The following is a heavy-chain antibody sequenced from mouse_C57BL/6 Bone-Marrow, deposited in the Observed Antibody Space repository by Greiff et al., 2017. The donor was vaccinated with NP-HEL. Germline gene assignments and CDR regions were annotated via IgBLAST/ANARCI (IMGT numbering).Heavy chain of an antibody. V-gene: IGHV1-59*01. CDR2: IDPSDSYT. CDR1: GYTFTSYW. D-gene: IGHD2-2*01. Sequence: VQLQQPGAELVRPGTSVKLSCKASGYTFTSYWMHWVKQRTGQGLEWIGVIDPSDSYTNYNQKFKGKATLTVDTSSSTAYMQLSSLTSEDSAVYYCARGGYDWYFDVWGTGTTVTVSS. CDR3: ARGGYDWYFDV. J-gene: IGHJ1*03.